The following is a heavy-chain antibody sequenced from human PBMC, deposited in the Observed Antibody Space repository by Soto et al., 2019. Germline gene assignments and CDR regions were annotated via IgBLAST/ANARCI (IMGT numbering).Heavy chain of an antibody. J-gene: IGHJ5*02. CDR1: GGSISSGDYY. Sequence: QVQLRESGPGLVKPSQTLSLTCTVSGGSISSGDYYWSWIRQPPGKGLERIGYIYYSGSTYYNPSLKSRVTISVDTSKNQFSLRLSSVTAADTAVYYCARERPDGCRLDPWGQGTLVTVSS. V-gene: IGHV4-30-4*01. D-gene: IGHD6-19*01. CDR2: IYYSGST. CDR3: ARERPDGCRLDP.